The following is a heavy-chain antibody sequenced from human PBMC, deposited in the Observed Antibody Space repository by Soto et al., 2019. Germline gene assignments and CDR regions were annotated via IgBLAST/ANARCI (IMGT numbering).Heavy chain of an antibody. CDR2: ISWNSGSI. J-gene: IGHJ3*02. CDR3: AKDKTHSSGWYSAFDI. Sequence: PGGSLRLSCAASGFTFDDYAMHWVRQAPGKGLEWVSGISWNSGSIGYADSVKGRFTISRDNAKNPLYLQMNSLRAEDTALYYCAKDKTHSSGWYSAFDIWGQGTMVTVSS. V-gene: IGHV3-9*01. CDR1: GFTFDDYA. D-gene: IGHD6-19*01.